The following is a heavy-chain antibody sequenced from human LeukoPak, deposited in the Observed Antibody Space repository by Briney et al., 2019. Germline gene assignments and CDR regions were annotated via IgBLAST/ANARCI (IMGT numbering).Heavy chain of an antibody. J-gene: IGHJ4*02. CDR3: SVAYYHPIGN. CDR2: IGPDGSSR. D-gene: IGHD3-3*02. Sequence: GGSLRLSCAASGFTFNRNWMHWVRHAPGKGLMWVSRIGPDGSSRGYADSVKGRFTVSRDNAKNMVYLQMNSLRDEDTAVYYCSVAYYHPIGNWGQGTLVTVSS. V-gene: IGHV3-74*01. CDR1: GFTFNRNW.